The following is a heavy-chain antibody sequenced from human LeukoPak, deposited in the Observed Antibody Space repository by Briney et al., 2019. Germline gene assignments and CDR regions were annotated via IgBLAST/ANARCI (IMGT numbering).Heavy chain of an antibody. Sequence: AGESLKISCAASGITFNNTWMSWVRQAPGKGLEWVGRIKSKTDGGTTEYAAPVKGRFTISRDDSENTLFLLMDSLKTEDTAVYYCTTTWSSRKGFDYWGQGTLVTVSS. J-gene: IGHJ4*02. D-gene: IGHD3-10*01. CDR1: GITFNNTW. CDR3: TTTWSSRKGFDY. V-gene: IGHV3-15*01. CDR2: IKSKTDGGTT.